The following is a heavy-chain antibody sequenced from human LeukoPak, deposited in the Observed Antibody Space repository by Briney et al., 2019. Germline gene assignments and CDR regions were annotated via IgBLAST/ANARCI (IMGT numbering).Heavy chain of an antibody. Sequence: SVKVSCKASDYTFTSYGISWVQQALGQGLEWMGGIIPIFGTANYAQKFQGRVTITADESTSTAYMELSSLRSEDTAVYYCARDRAPVVPAATQGYRILDYWGQGTLVTVSS. CDR2: IIPIFGTA. CDR3: ARDRAPVVPAATQGYRILDY. D-gene: IGHD2-2*01. V-gene: IGHV1-69*13. CDR1: DYTFTSYG. J-gene: IGHJ4*02.